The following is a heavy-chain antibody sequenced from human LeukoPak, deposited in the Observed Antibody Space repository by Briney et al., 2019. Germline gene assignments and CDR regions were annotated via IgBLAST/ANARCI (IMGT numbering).Heavy chain of an antibody. CDR1: GGSISSYS. J-gene: IGHJ4*02. Sequence: SETLSLTCTVSGGSISSYSWSWIRQPPGKGLEWIGYISYSGSTNYNPSLRSRATISLDTSKNQFSLKLSSVTAADTAVYYCARGSGDYSGQGTLVTVSS. CDR3: ARGSGDY. V-gene: IGHV4-59*01. CDR2: ISYSGST.